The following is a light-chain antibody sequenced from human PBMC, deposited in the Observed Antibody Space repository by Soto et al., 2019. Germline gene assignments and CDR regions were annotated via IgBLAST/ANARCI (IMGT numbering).Light chain of an antibody. CDR2: DVT. CDR3: SSYTSSSTLLYV. J-gene: IGLJ1*01. CDR1: SSDIGGYNY. V-gene: IGLV2-14*01. Sequence: QSVLTQPASISGSPGQSITISCTGTSSDIGGYNYVSWYQHHPGKAPKLIIYDVTRRPSGVSHRFSGSKSGNTASLTISGLQAEDEADYYCSSYTSSSTLLYVFGTGTKLTVL.